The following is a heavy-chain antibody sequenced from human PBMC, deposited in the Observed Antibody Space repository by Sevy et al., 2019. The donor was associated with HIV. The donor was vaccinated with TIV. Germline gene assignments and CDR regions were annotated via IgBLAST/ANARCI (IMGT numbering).Heavy chain of an antibody. J-gene: IGHJ5*02. Sequence: LSLTCTVSGGSISSSSYYWGWIRQPPGKGLEWIGSIYYSGSTYYNPSLKSRVTISVDTSKNQFSLKLSSVTAADTAVYYCARQVTIFGVSVRDWFDPWGQGTLVTVSS. CDR1: GGSISSSSYY. V-gene: IGHV4-39*01. CDR3: ARQVTIFGVSVRDWFDP. CDR2: IYYSGST. D-gene: IGHD3-3*01.